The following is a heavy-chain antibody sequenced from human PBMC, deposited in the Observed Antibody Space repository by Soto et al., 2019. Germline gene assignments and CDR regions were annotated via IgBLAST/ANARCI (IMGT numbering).Heavy chain of an antibody. CDR3: AVSFYNWNTGGVFDY. D-gene: IGHD1-20*01. Sequence: GGSLRLSCAASGFTVSSNYMSWVRQAPGKGLEWVSVIYSGGSTYYADSVKGRFTISRDNSKNTLYLQMNSLRAEDTAVYYCAVSFYNWNTGGVFDYWGQGTLVTVSS. CDR1: GFTVSSNY. CDR2: IYSGGST. V-gene: IGHV3-53*05. J-gene: IGHJ4*02.